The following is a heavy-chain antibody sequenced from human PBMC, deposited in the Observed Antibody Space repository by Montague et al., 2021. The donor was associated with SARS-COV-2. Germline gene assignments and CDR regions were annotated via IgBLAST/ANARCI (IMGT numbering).Heavy chain of an antibody. CDR3: ARRPYYYDSSGQFDP. J-gene: IGHJ5*02. CDR1: GGSISGSSYY. Sequence: SETLSLTCTVSGGSISGSSYYWGWIRQPPGKGLEWIASIYYSGSTYFNPSLKSRVAISIDTSKNQFSLKPSSVTAADTPVYYCARRPYYYDSSGQFDPWGQGVLVTVSS. CDR2: IYYSGST. V-gene: IGHV4-39*07. D-gene: IGHD3-22*01.